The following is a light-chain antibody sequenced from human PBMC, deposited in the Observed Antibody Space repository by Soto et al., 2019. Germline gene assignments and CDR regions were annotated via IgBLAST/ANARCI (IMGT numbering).Light chain of an antibody. V-gene: IGKV3-20*01. Sequence: DIVMTQSPLSLPVTPGEPASISCRSSQSVDSRLAWYQQKPGQAPRLLIYGASNRATGIPDRFSGSGSGTDFTLTISRLEPEDFAVYYCQQYGSSGTFGQGTKVDIK. CDR3: QQYGSSGT. CDR1: QSVDSR. CDR2: GAS. J-gene: IGKJ1*01.